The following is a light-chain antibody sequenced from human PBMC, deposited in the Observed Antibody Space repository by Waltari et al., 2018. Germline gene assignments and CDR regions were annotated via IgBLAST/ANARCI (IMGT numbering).Light chain of an antibody. Sequence: QSALTQTATVSGSPAQSITISCSGTSSDIGTYNLVSWYRQHPGKAPTLIIYDVNKRPSGVSNRFSGSKSGNTAFLTISGLQTADEADYFCCSYAGSAVSVFGGGTKVTVL. J-gene: IGLJ3*02. CDR1: SSDIGTYNL. CDR2: DVN. CDR3: CSYAGSAVSV. V-gene: IGLV2-23*02.